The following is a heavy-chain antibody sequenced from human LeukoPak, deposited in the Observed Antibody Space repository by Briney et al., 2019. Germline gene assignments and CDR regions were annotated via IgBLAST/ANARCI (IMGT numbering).Heavy chain of an antibody. CDR1: GGTFSSYA. CDR2: IIPIFGTA. J-gene: IGHJ5*02. D-gene: IGHD3-10*01. V-gene: IGHV1-69*13. Sequence: SVKVSCKASGGTFSSYAISWVRQAPGQGLEWMGGIIPIFGTANYAQKFQGRVTITADESTSTAYMELSSLRSEDTAVYYCARGAYFYGSGINWFDPWGQGTLVTVSS. CDR3: ARGAYFYGSGINWFDP.